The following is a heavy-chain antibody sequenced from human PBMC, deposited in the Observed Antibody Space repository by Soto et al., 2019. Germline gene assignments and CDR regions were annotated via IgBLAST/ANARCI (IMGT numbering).Heavy chain of an antibody. D-gene: IGHD1-26*01. CDR1: GFTLSMYW. CDR2: ISDDGATT. V-gene: IGHV3-74*01. J-gene: IGHJ4*02. Sequence: GGSLRLSCVVSGFTLSMYWMHWVRQVPGQSPFCVSRISDDGATTNYADSVRGRFTISRDNSKNTLYLQMNNLKPDDTAIYYCTRGPRADSPGTGAHWGQGTSVTVST. CDR3: TRGPRADSPGTGAH.